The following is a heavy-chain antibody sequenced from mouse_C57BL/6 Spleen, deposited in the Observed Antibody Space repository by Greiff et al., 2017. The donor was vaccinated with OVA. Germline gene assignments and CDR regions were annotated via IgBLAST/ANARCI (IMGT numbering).Heavy chain of an antibody. J-gene: IGHJ4*01. CDR2: IYPRSGNT. D-gene: IGHD2-2*01. CDR1: GYTFTSYG. Sequence: MQLQQSGAELARPGASVKLSCKASGYTFTSYGISWVKQRTGQGLEWIGEIYPRSGNTYYNEKFKGKATLTADKSSSTAYMELRSLTSEDSAVYFCAREGNGYPMDYWGQGTSVTVSS. V-gene: IGHV1-81*01. CDR3: AREGNGYPMDY.